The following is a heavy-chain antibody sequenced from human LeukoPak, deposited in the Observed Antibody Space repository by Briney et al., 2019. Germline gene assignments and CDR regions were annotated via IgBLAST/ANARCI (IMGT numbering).Heavy chain of an antibody. CDR2: IYSGDST. CDR1: GFTFSSYG. J-gene: IGHJ4*02. D-gene: IGHD3-9*01. CDR3: ARLVGITYFDY. V-gene: IGHV3-NL1*01. Sequence: GRSLRLSCAASGFTFSSYGMHWVRQAPGKGLEWVAVIYSGDSTYHADSVKGRFTISRDNSKNTLFLQMNTLSAEDTAVYYCARLVGITYFDYWGQGTLVTVSS.